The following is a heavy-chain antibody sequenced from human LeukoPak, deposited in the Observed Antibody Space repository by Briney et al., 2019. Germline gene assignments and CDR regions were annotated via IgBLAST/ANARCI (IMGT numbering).Heavy chain of an antibody. V-gene: IGHV4-31*03. CDR3: ARENYYDSSGYYYMFWYFDL. CDR1: GGSISSGGYY. CDR2: IYYSGST. J-gene: IGHJ2*01. D-gene: IGHD3-22*01. Sequence: SQTLSLTCTVSGGSISSGGYYWSWIRQHPGKGLEWIGYIYYSGSTYYNPSLKSRVTISVDTSKNQFSLKLSSVTAADTAVYYCARENYYDSSGYYYMFWYFDLWGRGTLVTVSS.